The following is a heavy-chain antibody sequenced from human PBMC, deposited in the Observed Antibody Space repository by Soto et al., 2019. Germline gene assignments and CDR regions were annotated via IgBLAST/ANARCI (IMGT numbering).Heavy chain of an antibody. Sequence: PSETLSLTCAVSGGSISGSYYYWAWLRQSPGKGPEWIGSVFYTGFTSYNPSLESRVSVSVDTSKSQFSLKLSAVTAADTAVYYCATSQKGYNWNCFDHWGQGALATVSS. J-gene: IGHJ4*02. CDR2: VFYTGFT. CDR1: GGSISGSYYY. D-gene: IGHD1-20*01. V-gene: IGHV4-39*01. CDR3: ATSQKGYNWNCFDH.